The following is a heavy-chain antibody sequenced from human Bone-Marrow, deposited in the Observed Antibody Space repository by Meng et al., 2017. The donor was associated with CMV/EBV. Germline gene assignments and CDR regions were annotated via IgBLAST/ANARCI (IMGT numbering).Heavy chain of an antibody. J-gene: IGHJ6*02. CDR3: ARANSDSGSYYYYGMDV. V-gene: IGHV3-21*04. Sequence: GGSLRLSCAASGFTFSSYSMNWVRQAPGKGLEWVSSISSSSSYIYYADSVKGRFTISRDNAKNSLYLQMNSLRSDDTAVYYCARANSDSGSYYYYGMDVWGQGTTVTVSS. D-gene: IGHD1-26*01. CDR2: ISSSSSYI. CDR1: GFTFSSYS.